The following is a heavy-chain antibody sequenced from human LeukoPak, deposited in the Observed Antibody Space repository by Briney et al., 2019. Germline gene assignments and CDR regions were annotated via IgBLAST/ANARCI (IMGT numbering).Heavy chain of an antibody. V-gene: IGHV1-18*01. CDR1: GYTFTSYG. CDR3: AREIRKTSYYYDISGYEY. CDR2: ISAYNGNT. Sequence: GASVKVSCKASGYTFTSYGISWVRQAPGQGLEWMGWISAYNGNTNYAEKLQGRVTMTTDTSTSTAYMELRSLRSDDTAVYYCAREIRKTSYYYDISGYEYWGQGTLVTVSS. D-gene: IGHD3-22*01. J-gene: IGHJ4*02.